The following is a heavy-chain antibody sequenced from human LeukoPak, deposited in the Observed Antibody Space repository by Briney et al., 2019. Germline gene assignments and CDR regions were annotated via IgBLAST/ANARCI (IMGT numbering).Heavy chain of an antibody. CDR1: GYPFSSFA. V-gene: IGHV3-23*01. CDR3: AKRAAVSGVVDPFDY. CDR2: ISRSTETT. D-gene: IGHD6-19*01. J-gene: IGHJ4*02. Sequence: GGSLRLSCAVSGYPFSSFASSWVRQAPGKGLEWVSSISRSTETTLYADSVKGRFTISRDNSKNTGFLQMNNLRAEDTAIYYCAKRAAVSGVVDPFDYWGQGTLVTVSS.